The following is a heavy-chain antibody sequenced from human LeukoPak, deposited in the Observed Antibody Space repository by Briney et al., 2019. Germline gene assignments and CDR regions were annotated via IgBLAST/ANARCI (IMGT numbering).Heavy chain of an antibody. CDR3: ARDRGYCSSTSCYQLAYYYYYGMDV. CDR2: ISSSSSYI. J-gene: IGHJ6*02. D-gene: IGHD2-2*01. Sequence: GSLRLSCAASGFTFSSYSMNWVRQAPGKGLEWVSSISSSSSYIYYADSVKGRFTISRDNAKNSLYLQMNSLRAEDTAVYYCARDRGYCSSTSCYQLAYYYYYGMDVWGQGTTVTVSS. CDR1: GFTFSSYS. V-gene: IGHV3-21*01.